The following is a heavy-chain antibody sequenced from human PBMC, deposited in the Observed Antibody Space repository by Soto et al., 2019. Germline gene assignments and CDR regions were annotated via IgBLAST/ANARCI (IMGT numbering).Heavy chain of an antibody. Sequence: QVQLVQSGAEVKKPGSSVKVSCKASGGTFSSYAISWVRQAPGQGLEWMGGIIPIFGTANYAQKFQGRVTITADESTSTAYMELSSLRSEDTAVYYCVRDAALAAAGTGMEYYGMDVWGQGTTVTVSS. J-gene: IGHJ6*02. CDR2: IIPIFGTA. D-gene: IGHD6-13*01. V-gene: IGHV1-69*01. CDR1: GGTFSSYA. CDR3: VRDAALAAAGTGMEYYGMDV.